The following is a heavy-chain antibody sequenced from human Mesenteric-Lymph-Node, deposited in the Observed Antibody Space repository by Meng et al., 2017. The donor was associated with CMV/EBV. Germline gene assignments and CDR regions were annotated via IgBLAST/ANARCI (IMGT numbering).Heavy chain of an antibody. Sequence: SETLSLTCTVSGGSISSYYWHWIRQPPGRGLEWIGYVSNSGTTNYNPSLKSRLTMSVDASQNQFSLSLSSVTAADTAVYYCARGRVYYYGWNPPYGMDVWGQGTTVTVSS. V-gene: IGHV4-59*01. CDR2: VSNSGTT. D-gene: IGHD3-10*01. CDR1: GGSISSYY. CDR3: ARGRVYYYGWNPPYGMDV. J-gene: IGHJ6*02.